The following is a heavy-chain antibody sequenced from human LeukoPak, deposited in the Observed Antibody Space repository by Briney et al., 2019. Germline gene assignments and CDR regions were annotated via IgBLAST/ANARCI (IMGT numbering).Heavy chain of an antibody. CDR3: AREGRYCSGGSCSYRGYYYYGMDV. D-gene: IGHD2-15*01. V-gene: IGHV3-74*01. CDR2: INSDGSST. Sequence: GGSLRLSCAASGCTFSSYWMHWVRQAPGKGLVWVSRINSDGSSTSYADSVKGRFTISRDNAKNTLYLQMNSLRAEDTAVYYCAREGRYCSGGSCSYRGYYYYGMDVWGKGTTVTVSS. J-gene: IGHJ6*04. CDR1: GCTFSSYW.